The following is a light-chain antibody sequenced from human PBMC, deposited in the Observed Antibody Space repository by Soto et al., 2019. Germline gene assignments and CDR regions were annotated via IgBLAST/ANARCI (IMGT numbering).Light chain of an antibody. J-gene: IGKJ2*01. Sequence: EIVLKQSPGTLSLSPGERAILSCRASQSVSSSYLAWYQQKPGQAPRLLIYGASSRATGIPDRFSGSGSGTDFTLTISRLEPEDFAVYYCQQYGSSPPYTFGQGTKLEIK. CDR3: QQYGSSPPYT. CDR2: GAS. CDR1: QSVSSSY. V-gene: IGKV3-20*01.